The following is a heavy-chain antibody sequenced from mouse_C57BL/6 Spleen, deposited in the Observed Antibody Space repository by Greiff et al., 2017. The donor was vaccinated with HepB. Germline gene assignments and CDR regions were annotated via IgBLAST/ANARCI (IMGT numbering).Heavy chain of an antibody. V-gene: IGHV3-6*01. CDR2: ISYDGSN. Sequence: EVKLVESGPGLVKPSQSLSLTCSVTGYSITSGYYWNWIRQFPGNKLEWMGYISYDGSNHYNPSLKNRISITRDTSKNQFFLKLNSVTTEDTATYYCTRAPPYYGTPYFDYWGQGTTLTVSS. J-gene: IGHJ2*01. D-gene: IGHD1-1*01. CDR3: TRAPPYYGTPYFDY. CDR1: GYSITSGYY.